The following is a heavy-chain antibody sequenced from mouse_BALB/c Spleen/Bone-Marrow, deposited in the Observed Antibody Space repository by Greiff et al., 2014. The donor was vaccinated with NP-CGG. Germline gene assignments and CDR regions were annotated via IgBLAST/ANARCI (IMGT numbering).Heavy chain of an antibody. CDR1: GYTSTSSW. Sequence: VKLMESGSVLVRPGASVKLSCKASGYTSTSSWMHWAKQRPGQGLEWIGDIHPNSGNTNYNEKFRGKATLTVDTSSNTAYVDLSSLTSEDSAVYYCARSYRFWYFDVWGAGTTVTVSS. CDR3: ARSYRFWYFDV. J-gene: IGHJ1*01. D-gene: IGHD2-14*01. V-gene: IGHV1S130*01. CDR2: IHPNSGNT.